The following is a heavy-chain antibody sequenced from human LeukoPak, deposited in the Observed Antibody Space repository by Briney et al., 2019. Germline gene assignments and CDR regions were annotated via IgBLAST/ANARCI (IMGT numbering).Heavy chain of an antibody. J-gene: IGHJ4*02. CDR3: ARGRDYYGPGSD. Sequence: GGSLRLSCAASGFTFTDYYMTWIRQAPGKGLEWVSYISSSSSDTNYADSVKGRFTISRDNARNSPYLQMNSLRAEDTAVYYCARGRDYYGPGSDWGQGTLVTVSS. D-gene: IGHD3-10*01. CDR1: GFTFTDYY. V-gene: IGHV3-11*05. CDR2: ISSSSSDT.